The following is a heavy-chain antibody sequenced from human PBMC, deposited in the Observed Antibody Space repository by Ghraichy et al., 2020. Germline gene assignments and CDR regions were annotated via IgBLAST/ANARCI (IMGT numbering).Heavy chain of an antibody. CDR2: INHSGST. CDR3: ARDRLGVVGADYYSYGFDY. V-gene: IGHV4-59*01. D-gene: IGHD2-21*01. CDR1: GGSFSSYY. Sequence: SETLSLTCTVSGGSFSSYYWSWIRQPPGKGLEWIGYINHSGSTNYNPSLKSRVTISVDTSKNQFSLKLSSVTAADTAVYYCARDRLGVVGADYYSYGFDYWGQGTLVTVSS. J-gene: IGHJ4*02.